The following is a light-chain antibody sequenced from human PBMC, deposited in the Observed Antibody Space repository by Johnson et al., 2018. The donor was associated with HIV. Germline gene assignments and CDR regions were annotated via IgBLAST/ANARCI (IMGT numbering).Light chain of an antibody. V-gene: IGLV1-51*02. Sequence: TQPPSMSAAPGQRVTISCSGSSSNIGNNYVSWYQQVPGAAPKLLIYESNQRPSGIPDRFSGSKSGTSATLGITGLQTGDEADYYCGTWDSSLSAGIFGTGTKVTVL. CDR3: GTWDSSLSAGI. CDR2: ESN. CDR1: SSNIGNNY. J-gene: IGLJ1*01.